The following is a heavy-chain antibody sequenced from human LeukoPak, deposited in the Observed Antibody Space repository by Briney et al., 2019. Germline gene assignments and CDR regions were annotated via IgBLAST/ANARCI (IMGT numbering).Heavy chain of an antibody. Sequence: ASVKVSCKASGYTFTGNFMHWVRQAPGQGLEWMGWINPNRGDTNYAQTFQGRVTMTRDTSISTAYVELSDLRSDDTAVYYCARAAIIAVAGRPYYFDYWGQGTLVTVSP. J-gene: IGHJ4*02. CDR3: ARAAIIAVAGRPYYFDY. D-gene: IGHD6-19*01. CDR1: GYTFTGNF. CDR2: INPNRGDT. V-gene: IGHV1-2*02.